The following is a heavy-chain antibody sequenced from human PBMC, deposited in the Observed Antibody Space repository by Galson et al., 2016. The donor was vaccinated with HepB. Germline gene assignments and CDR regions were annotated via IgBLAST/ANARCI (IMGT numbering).Heavy chain of an antibody. J-gene: IGHJ4*02. Sequence: CAISGDSVSSTSAAWNWVRQSPSRGLEWLGRTYYRSKWYNDYAASVRSRITINPDTSRNQFSLQLNSMTPEDTAVYYCLSGWYFDTWGQGTQVTVSS. D-gene: IGHD6-19*01. CDR1: GDSVSSTSAA. V-gene: IGHV6-1*01. CDR3: LSGWYFDT. CDR2: TYYRSKWYN.